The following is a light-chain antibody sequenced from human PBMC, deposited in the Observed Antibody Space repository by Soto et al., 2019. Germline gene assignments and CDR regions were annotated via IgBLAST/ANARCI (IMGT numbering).Light chain of an antibody. CDR1: SGHSSYA. J-gene: IGLJ3*02. Sequence: QPVLTQSPSASASLGASVKLTCTLSSGHSSYAIAWHHQQPEKGPRYLMKLNSDGSHSKGDGIPDRFSGSSSGAERYLTISSLQSEDEADYYCQTWSTGIRVFGGGTKLTVL. CDR3: QTWSTGIRV. V-gene: IGLV4-69*02. CDR2: LNSDGSH.